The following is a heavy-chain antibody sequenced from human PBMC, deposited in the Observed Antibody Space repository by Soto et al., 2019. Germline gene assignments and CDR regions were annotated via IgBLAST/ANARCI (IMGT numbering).Heavy chain of an antibody. D-gene: IGHD2-2*02. V-gene: IGHV1-46*01. CDR2: INPSGGST. J-gene: IGHJ3*02. CDR3: ARNYWSRYCSSTSCYTAFDI. CDR1: GYTFTSYY. Sequence: ASVKVSCKASGYTFTSYYMHWVRQAPGQGLEWIGIINPSGGSTSYAQKFQGRVTMTRDTSTSTVYMELSSLRSEDTAVYYCARNYWSRYCSSTSCYTAFDIWGQGTMVTVSS.